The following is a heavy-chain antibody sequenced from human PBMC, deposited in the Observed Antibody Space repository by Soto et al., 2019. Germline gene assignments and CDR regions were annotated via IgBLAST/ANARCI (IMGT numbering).Heavy chain of an antibody. J-gene: IGHJ5*02. Sequence: QVHLQQWGAGLLKPSETLSLTCAVYGGSFSDTYWNWFRQPPGKGLEWIGEINHNTNTIYNPSLSSLVTISVDTSWNHFFLKLTSVTSADTAVYYCARGVRLFRVSFDPWGQGTLVSVSS. D-gene: IGHD2-15*01. V-gene: IGHV4-34*01. CDR3: ARGVRLFRVSFDP. CDR1: GGSFSDTY. CDR2: INHNTNT.